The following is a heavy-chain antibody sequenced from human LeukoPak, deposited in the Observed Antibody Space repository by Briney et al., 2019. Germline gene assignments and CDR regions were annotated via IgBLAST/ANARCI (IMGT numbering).Heavy chain of an antibody. V-gene: IGHV4-59*11. CDR3: ARAISGSYSQFDF. CDR1: GGSINSHY. J-gene: IGHJ4*02. D-gene: IGHD1-26*01. CDR2: IYYSGST. Sequence: SETLSLTCTVSGGSINSHYWTWIRQPPGKGLEWIGYIYYSGSTNYNPSLKSRVTISVDTSKNPFSLNLRSVTAADTAVYYCARAISGSYSQFDFWGQGTLVTVSS.